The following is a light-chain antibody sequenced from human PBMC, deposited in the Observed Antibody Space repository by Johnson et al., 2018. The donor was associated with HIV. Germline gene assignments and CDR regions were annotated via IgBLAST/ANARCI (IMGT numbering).Light chain of an antibody. Sequence: QSVLTQPPSVSAAPGQKVTISCSGSSSNIGNNYVSWYQQLPGTAPKLLIYDNNKRPSGIPDRFSGSKSGTSATLGITGLQTGGEADYYCGTWTISLVGGYFFGTGTKVTVL. CDR2: DNN. CDR1: SSNIGNNY. V-gene: IGLV1-51*01. J-gene: IGLJ1*01. CDR3: GTWTISLVGGYF.